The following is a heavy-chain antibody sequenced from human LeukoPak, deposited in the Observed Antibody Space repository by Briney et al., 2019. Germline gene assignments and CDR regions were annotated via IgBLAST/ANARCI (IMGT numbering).Heavy chain of an antibody. D-gene: IGHD2-21*01. CDR3: ATDMVGYCGDVTCYSGAY. J-gene: IGHJ4*02. Sequence: GASVKVSCKVSGYSLAALSMHWVRQAPGKGLEWMGGFDPEVGKTMYAEKLDGRLTVTDDTSADTAYMQLSSLRLEDTAVYYCATDMVGYCGDVTCYSGAYWGQGTLVTVSS. CDR2: FDPEVGKT. CDR1: GYSLAALS. V-gene: IGHV1-24*01.